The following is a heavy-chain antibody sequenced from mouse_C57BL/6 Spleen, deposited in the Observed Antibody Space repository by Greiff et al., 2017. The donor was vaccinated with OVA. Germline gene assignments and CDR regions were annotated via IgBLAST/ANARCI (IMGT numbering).Heavy chain of an antibody. Sequence: EVKLVESGGGLVKPGGSLKLSCAASGFTFSSYARQGGGEKKEKRTEGGGRRREGGNYTDYPDNVKGRFTISRDNAKNNLYLQMSHLKSEDTAMYYCARDGDMGAMDYWGQGTSVTVSS. V-gene: IGHV5-4*01. CDR1: GFTFSSYA. CDR2: RREGGNYT. CDR3: ARDGDMGAMDY. J-gene: IGHJ4*01. D-gene: IGHD3-3*01.